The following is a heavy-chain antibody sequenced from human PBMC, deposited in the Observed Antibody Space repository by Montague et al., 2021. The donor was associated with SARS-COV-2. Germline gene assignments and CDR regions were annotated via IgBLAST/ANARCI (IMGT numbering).Heavy chain of an antibody. CDR3: AGKVLTVPADY. J-gene: IGHJ4*02. CDR1: GVSITSTNW. Sequence: SETLSLTCAVSGVSITSTNWWSLVRQPPGKGLEWIGEISYGGIATXNSSLKSRATISMDRSRNLFSLKLSSVTAADTAIYYCAGKVLTVPADYWGQGTLVTVS. CDR2: ISYGGIA. V-gene: IGHV4-4*02. D-gene: IGHD4-11*01.